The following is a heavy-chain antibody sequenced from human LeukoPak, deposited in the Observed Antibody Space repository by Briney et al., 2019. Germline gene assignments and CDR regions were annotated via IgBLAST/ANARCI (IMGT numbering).Heavy chain of an antibody. CDR3: AKDRIAAAGTDFQH. D-gene: IGHD6-13*01. CDR2: ISDRGDRQ. CDR1: GFTFTNYA. J-gene: IGHJ1*01. V-gene: IGHV3-23*01. Sequence: GGSLRLSCAASGFTFTNYAMSWVRQAPGKGLEWVSAISDRGDRQYYADSVKGRFTISRDNSKNTLYLQMNSLRAEDTAVYYCAKDRIAAAGTDFQHWGQGTLVTVSS.